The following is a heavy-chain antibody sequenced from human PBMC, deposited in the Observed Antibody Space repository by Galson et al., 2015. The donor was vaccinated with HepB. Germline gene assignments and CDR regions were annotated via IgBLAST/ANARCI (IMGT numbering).Heavy chain of an antibody. D-gene: IGHD4-17*01. J-gene: IGHJ6*02. CDR1: GYTLTELS. Sequence: SVKVSCKVSGYTLTELSMHWVRQAPGKGLEWMGGFDPEDGETIYAQKFQGRVTMTEDTSTDTAYMELSSLRSEDTAVYYCATLTVTTGYYGMDVWGQGTTVTVSS. V-gene: IGHV1-24*01. CDR3: ATLTVTTGYYGMDV. CDR2: FDPEDGET.